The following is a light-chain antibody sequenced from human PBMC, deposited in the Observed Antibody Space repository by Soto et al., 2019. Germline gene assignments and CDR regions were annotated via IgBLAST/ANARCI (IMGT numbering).Light chain of an antibody. CDR3: QSADSSGTYVV. J-gene: IGLJ2*01. V-gene: IGLV3-25*03. CDR2: KDS. CDR1: ALPKQY. Sequence: YELTQPPSVSVSPGQTARITCSGDALPKQYAYWYQQKPGQAPVLVIYKDSERPSGIPERFSGSSSGTTVTLTISGVQAEDEADYYCQSADSSGTYVVFGGGTKVTVL.